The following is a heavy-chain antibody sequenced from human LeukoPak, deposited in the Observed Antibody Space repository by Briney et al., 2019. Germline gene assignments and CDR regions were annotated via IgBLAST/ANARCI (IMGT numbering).Heavy chain of an antibody. CDR1: GFTVSSNY. J-gene: IGHJ4*02. CDR3: ARGKQYSTGWYYFDY. D-gene: IGHD6-19*01. CDR2: IYSGGST. V-gene: IGHV3-66*01. Sequence: GGSLRLSCAASGFTVSSNYMSWVRQAPGKGLEWVSVIYSGGSTYYAGSVKGRFTISRDNSKNTLYLQMNSLRAEDTAVYYCARGKQYSTGWYYFDYWGQGTLVTVSS.